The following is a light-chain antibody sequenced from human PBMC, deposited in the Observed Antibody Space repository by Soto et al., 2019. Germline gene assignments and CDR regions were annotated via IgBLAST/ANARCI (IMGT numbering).Light chain of an antibody. V-gene: IGKV3-20*01. J-gene: IGKJ1*01. CDR1: QSVSSSY. CDR3: QQYGSSPQT. Sequence: EIVLTQSPGTLSLSPGERATLSCRASQSVSSSYLAWYQQKPGQAPRLLIYGASSMATAIPDRFSGSESGTDFTLSISRPEPEDCAVYYCQQYGSSPQTFGQGTKVEI. CDR2: GAS.